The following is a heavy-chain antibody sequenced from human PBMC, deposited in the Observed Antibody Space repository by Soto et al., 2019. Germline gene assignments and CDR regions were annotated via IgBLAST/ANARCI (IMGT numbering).Heavy chain of an antibody. D-gene: IGHD6-6*01. J-gene: IGHJ6*02. CDR3: ARRGGGRSNSYYYYYYGMDV. CDR1: GYSFTSYW. CDR2: IDPSDSYT. Sequence: GESLKISCKGSGYSFTSYWISWVRQMPGKGLEWMGRIDPSDSYTNYSPSFQGHVTISADKSISTAYLQWSSLKASDTAMYYCARRGGGRSNSYYYYYYGMDVWGQGTTVTVSS. V-gene: IGHV5-10-1*01.